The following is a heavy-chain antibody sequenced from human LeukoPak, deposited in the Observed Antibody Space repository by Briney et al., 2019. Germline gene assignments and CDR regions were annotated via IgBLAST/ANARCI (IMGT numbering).Heavy chain of an antibody. CDR2: IIPIFGIA. CDR3: ARDRDYGDDECFFDY. V-gene: IGHV1-69*15. J-gene: IGHJ4*02. D-gene: IGHD4-17*01. CDR1: GGTFSSYA. Sequence: GSSVKVSCKASGGTFSSYAISWVRQAPGQGLEWMGRIIPIFGIANYAQKFQGRVTITADESTSTAYMELSSLRSEDTAVYYCARDRDYGDDECFFDYWGQGTLVTVSS.